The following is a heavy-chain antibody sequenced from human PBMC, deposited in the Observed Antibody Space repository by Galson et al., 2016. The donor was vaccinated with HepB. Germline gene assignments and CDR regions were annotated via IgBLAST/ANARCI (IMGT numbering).Heavy chain of an antibody. Sequence: SLRLSCAASGFTFWDYAMTWVRQAPGKGLEWVSTISATGGTTYYADSVKGRFTISRDNSENTLYLQVNSLRAEDTAVSFCAKGSGGGDWNYFDYWGQGTLVTVSS. D-gene: IGHD2-21*02. CDR2: ISATGGTT. V-gene: IGHV3-23*01. CDR1: GFTFWDYA. CDR3: AKGSGGGDWNYFDY. J-gene: IGHJ4*02.